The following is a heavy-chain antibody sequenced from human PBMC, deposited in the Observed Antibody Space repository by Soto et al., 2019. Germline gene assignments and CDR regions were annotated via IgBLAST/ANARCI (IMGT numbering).Heavy chain of an antibody. J-gene: IGHJ5*02. CDR3: ARDRRIQLWFGGWFDP. D-gene: IGHD5-18*01. Sequence: QVQLVQSGAEVKKPGSSVKVSCKASGGTFSSYAISWVRQAPGQGLEWMGGIIPIFGTANYAQKFQGRVTITADESTSXAYRELSSLRSEDTAVYYCARDRRIQLWFGGWFDPWGQGTLVTVSS. V-gene: IGHV1-69*12. CDR2: IIPIFGTA. CDR1: GGTFSSYA.